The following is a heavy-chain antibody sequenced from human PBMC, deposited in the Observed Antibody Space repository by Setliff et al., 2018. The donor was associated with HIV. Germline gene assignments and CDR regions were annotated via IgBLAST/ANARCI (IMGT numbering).Heavy chain of an antibody. Sequence: SVQVSCKASGYTFTSYGISGVRQAPGQGLEWMGGIIPISGTVNYAQKFWGRVTIPTDESTSTAYMELSSLRSEDTALYYCARDCGGYCSSMSCPGLFDPGGQGTLVTVS. CDR1: GYTFTSYG. D-gene: IGHD2-2*01. V-gene: IGHV1-69*05. J-gene: IGHJ5*02. CDR3: ARDCGGYCSSMSCPGLFDP. CDR2: IIPISGTV.